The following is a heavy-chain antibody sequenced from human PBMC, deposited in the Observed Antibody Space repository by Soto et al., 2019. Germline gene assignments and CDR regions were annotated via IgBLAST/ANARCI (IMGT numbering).Heavy chain of an antibody. D-gene: IGHD6-13*01. CDR1: GGSISSYY. CDR2: IYYSGST. J-gene: IGHJ4*02. V-gene: IGHV4-59*01. CDR3: ARESGQQLHY. Sequence: PSETLSLTCTVFGGSISSYYWSWIRQPPGKGLEWIGYIYYSGSTNYNPSLKSRVTISVDTSKNQFSLKLSSVTAADTAVYYCARESGQQLHYWGQGTLVTVSS.